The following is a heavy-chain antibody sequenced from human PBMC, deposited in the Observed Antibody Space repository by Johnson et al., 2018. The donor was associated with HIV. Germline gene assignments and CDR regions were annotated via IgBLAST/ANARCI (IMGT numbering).Heavy chain of an antibody. J-gene: IGHJ3*02. CDR1: GFTVSSNY. Sequence: VQLVESGGGLIQPGGSLRLSCAASGFTVSSNYMSWVRQAPGKGLEWVSVIYSGGSTYYADSVKGRFTIPRDNSKNTLYLQMNSLRAEDTAVYYCAREGGYMGYEGVGHTNDPFDSWCQGTMVTVSS. CDR3: AREGGYMGYEGVGHTNDPFDS. V-gene: IGHV3-53*01. CDR2: IYSGGST. D-gene: IGHD5-12*01.